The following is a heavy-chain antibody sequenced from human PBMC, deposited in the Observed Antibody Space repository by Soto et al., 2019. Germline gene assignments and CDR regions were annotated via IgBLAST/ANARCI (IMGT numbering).Heavy chain of an antibody. CDR2: IYYSGST. D-gene: IGHD2-15*01. CDR1: GGSVSSGSYY. V-gene: IGHV4-61*01. Sequence: PSETLSLTCTVSGGSVSSGSYYWSWIRQPPGKGLEWIGYIYYSGSTNYNPSLKSRVTISVDTSKNKFSLKLSSVTAADTAVYFCAIYPVPYSQREGWFYYYYGMDVWVQGTTVTVCS. J-gene: IGHJ6*01. CDR3: AIYPVPYSQREGWFYYYYGMDV.